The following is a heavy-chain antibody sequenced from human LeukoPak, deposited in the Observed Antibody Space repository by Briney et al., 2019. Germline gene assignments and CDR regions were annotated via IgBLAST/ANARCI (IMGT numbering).Heavy chain of an antibody. CDR1: GFTFSDFS. V-gene: IGHV3-48*01. D-gene: IGHD5-18*01. CDR2: IGSAI. CDR3: ARARSRYGYGDAFDI. J-gene: IGHJ3*02. Sequence: GGSLRLSCVASGFTFSDFSLNWVRQAPGKGLEWISYIGSAIYYADSVKGRFTISRDNAKNSLYLQMNSLRAEDTAVYYCARARSRYGYGDAFDIWGQGTMVTVSS.